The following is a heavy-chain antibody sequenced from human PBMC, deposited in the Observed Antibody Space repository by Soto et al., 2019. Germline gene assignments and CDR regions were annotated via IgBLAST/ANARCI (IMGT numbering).Heavy chain of an antibody. CDR1: GFTFSSYA. CDR2: ISGSGGST. Sequence: GGSLRLSCAASGFTFSSYAMSWVRQAPGKGLEWVSAISGSGGSTYYADSVKGRFTISRDNSKNTLHLQMNSLRAEDTAVYYCAKDRGSSGLAEYFQHWGQGTLVTVSS. V-gene: IGHV3-23*01. CDR3: AKDRGSSGLAEYFQH. D-gene: IGHD6-19*01. J-gene: IGHJ1*01.